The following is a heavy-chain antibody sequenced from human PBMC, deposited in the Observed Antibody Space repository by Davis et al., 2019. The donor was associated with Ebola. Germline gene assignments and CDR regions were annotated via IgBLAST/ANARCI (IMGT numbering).Heavy chain of an antibody. J-gene: IGHJ4*02. CDR2: INYTGSA. V-gene: IGHV4-59*11. Sequence: PSETLSLTCTVSGVSISRHYWSWIRQPPGKRLEWIGSINYTGSAYYNSSLNSRVTISVDTSKNQFSLKLSSVTAADTAMYYCAERGGSVWGQGTLVTVSS. D-gene: IGHD3-16*01. CDR3: AERGGSV. CDR1: GVSISRHY.